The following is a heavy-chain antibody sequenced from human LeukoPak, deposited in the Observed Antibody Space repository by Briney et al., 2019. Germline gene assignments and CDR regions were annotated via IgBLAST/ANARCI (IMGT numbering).Heavy chain of an antibody. CDR3: ARGKRDYASWYFDY. J-gene: IGHJ4*02. CDR1: GFSLSTSGMC. Sequence: ESGPTLVNPTQTLTLTCTFSGFSLSTSGMCVSWIRQPPGKGLEWIGYIYYSGSTNYNPSLKSRVTISVDTSKNQFSLKLSSVTAADTAVYYCARGKRDYASWYFDYWGQGTLVTVSS. D-gene: IGHD2-2*01. V-gene: IGHV4-61*08. CDR2: IYYSGST.